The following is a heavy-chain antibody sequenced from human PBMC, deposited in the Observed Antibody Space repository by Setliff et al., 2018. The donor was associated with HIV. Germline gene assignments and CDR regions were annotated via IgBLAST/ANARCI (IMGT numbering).Heavy chain of an antibody. CDR2: IRGKAYGGTT. CDR3: TRGPYSYGSYVDY. Sequence: SLRLSCTASGFTFGDYAMSWVRQAPGKGLEWVGFIRGKAYGGTTEYAASVKGRFTISRDDSKSIAYLQMNSLKTEDTAVYYCTRGPYSYGSYVDYWGQGSLVTVSS. CDR1: GFTFGDYA. D-gene: IGHD5-18*01. V-gene: IGHV3-49*04. J-gene: IGHJ4*02.